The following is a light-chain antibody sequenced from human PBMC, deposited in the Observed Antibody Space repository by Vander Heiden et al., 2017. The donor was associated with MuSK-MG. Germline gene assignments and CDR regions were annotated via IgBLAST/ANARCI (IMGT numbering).Light chain of an antibody. CDR1: QSVGSTY. CDR2: SAS. J-gene: IGKJ2*01. V-gene: IGKV3-20*01. Sequence: EIVLTPSPGTLSLSPGERATLSCKTSQSVGSTYLAWYQQRPGHAPRLLIYSASSRATGVPDRFSGSGSGTDFTLTIVRLEPEDFAVYYCQQYDSSPLTFGQGTKLEIK. CDR3: QQYDSSPLT.